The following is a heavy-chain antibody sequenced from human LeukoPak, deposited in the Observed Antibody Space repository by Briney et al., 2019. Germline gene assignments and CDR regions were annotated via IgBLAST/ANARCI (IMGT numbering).Heavy chain of an antibody. CDR2: IIPIFGTA. CDR1: GGTFSSYA. Sequence: GASVKVSCKASGGTFSSYAISWVRQAPGQGLEWRGGIIPIFGTANYAQKFQGRVTITTDESTSTAYMELSSLRSEDTAVYYCATAGYSSSGGVGYYYYYYMDVWGKGTTVTVSS. V-gene: IGHV1-69*05. CDR3: ATAGYSSSGGVGYYYYYYMDV. D-gene: IGHD6-13*01. J-gene: IGHJ6*03.